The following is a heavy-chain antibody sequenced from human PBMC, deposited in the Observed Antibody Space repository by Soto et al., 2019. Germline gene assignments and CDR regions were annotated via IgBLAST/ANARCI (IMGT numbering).Heavy chain of an antibody. CDR1: GFTFSSYS. Sequence: EVQLVESGGTLVQPGGSLRLSCAASGFTFSSYSINWVRQAPGKGLEWISYIGSSGKTMYYADSVKGRFTVSRDNAKNSLFLQMNSLRAEDTAVYYCARPTFFFGSGSHSVNAYAIDVWGQGTTVTVSS. V-gene: IGHV3-48*01. CDR2: IGSSGKTM. CDR3: ARPTFFFGSGSHSVNAYAIDV. D-gene: IGHD3-10*01. J-gene: IGHJ6*02.